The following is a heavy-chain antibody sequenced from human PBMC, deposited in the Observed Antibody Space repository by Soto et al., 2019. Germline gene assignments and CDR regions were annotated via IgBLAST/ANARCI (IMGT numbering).Heavy chain of an antibody. CDR2: IRNKGNNYAT. D-gene: IGHD5-18*01. J-gene: IGHJ4*02. CDR1: GSPSVSLL. CDR3: TARRDWTAVDPLEY. Sequence: PGGSLRPPVQPLGSPSVSLLCTGSARLPGKGLEWVGRIRNKGNNYATAYTASVKGRFTISRDDSKNTVYLQMNSLKIDDTAVYYCTARRDWTAVDPLEYWGLGTLVTVS. V-gene: IGHV3-73*01.